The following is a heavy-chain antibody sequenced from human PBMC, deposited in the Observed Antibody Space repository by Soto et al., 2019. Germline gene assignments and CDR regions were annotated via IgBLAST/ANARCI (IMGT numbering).Heavy chain of an antibody. J-gene: IGHJ5*02. Sequence: GASVKVSCKASGYTFSAYYLNWVRQAPGQGLEWVGRINPKTGVTDYAEKFQDRVTMTSDTSVSTGYMDLRRLTSDDTAVYYCARDTTGSSRGNWFDPWGQGALVTVS. V-gene: IGHV1-2*06. CDR2: INPKTGVT. D-gene: IGHD3-10*01. CDR3: ARDTTGSSRGNWFDP. CDR1: GYTFSAYY.